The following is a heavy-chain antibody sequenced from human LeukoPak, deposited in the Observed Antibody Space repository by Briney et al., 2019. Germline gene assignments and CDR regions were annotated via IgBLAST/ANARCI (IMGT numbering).Heavy chain of an antibody. CDR3: ARVSGTSCFDY. J-gene: IGHJ4*02. V-gene: IGHV3-7*01. D-gene: IGHD2-2*01. CDR1: GFTFSSYW. CDR2: IKQDGSEK. Sequence: AGGSLRLSCAASGFTFSSYWMSWVRQAPGKGLEWVANIKQDGSEKHSVDSVKGRFTISRDNAKNSLYLHLNSLRAEDTAVYYCARVSGTSCFDYWGQGTLVTVSS.